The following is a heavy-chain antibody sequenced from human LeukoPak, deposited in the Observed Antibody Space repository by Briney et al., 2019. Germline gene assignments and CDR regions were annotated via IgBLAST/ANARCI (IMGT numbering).Heavy chain of an antibody. CDR2: ISAYNGNT. J-gene: IGHJ5*02. CDR1: GYTFSNYG. CDR3: GRGIQSFDP. Sequence: ASVKVSCKASGYTFSNYGITWVRQAPGQGLEWMGWISAYNGNTNYAQKFEGRVTMTTDTSTSTAYMEISRLTYDDTAVYYCGRGIQSFDPWGQGTLVTVSS. V-gene: IGHV1-18*01.